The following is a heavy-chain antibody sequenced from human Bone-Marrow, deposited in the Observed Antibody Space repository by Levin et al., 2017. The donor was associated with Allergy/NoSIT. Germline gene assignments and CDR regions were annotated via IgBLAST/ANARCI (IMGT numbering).Heavy chain of an antibody. D-gene: IGHD3-22*01. J-gene: IGHJ4*02. V-gene: IGHV3-23*01. Sequence: GGSLRLSCAASGFTFSSYAMSWVRQAPGKGLEWVSAISGSGGSTYYADSVKGRFTISRDNSKNTLYLQMNSLRAEDTAVYYCAKDTSYYYDSSGYYLYYFDYWGQGTLVTVSS. CDR1: GFTFSSYA. CDR3: AKDTSYYYDSSGYYLYYFDY. CDR2: ISGSGGST.